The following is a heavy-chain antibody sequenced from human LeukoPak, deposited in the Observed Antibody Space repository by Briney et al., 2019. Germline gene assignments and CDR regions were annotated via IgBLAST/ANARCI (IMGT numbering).Heavy chain of an antibody. CDR2: IYYSGST. CDR3: ATLDRTTDAFDI. CDR1: GGSISSSSYY. D-gene: IGHD1-1*01. V-gene: IGHV4-39*01. J-gene: IGHJ3*02. Sequence: SETLSLTCTVSGGSISSSSYYWGWIRQPPGKGQEWIGSIYYSGSTYYNPSLKSRVTISVDTSKNQFSLKLSSVTAADTAVYYCATLDRTTDAFDIWGQGTMVTVSS.